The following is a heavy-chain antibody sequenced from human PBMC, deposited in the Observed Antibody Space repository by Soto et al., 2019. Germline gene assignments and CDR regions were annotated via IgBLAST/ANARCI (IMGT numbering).Heavy chain of an antibody. J-gene: IGHJ4*02. CDR2: ISGSGDST. D-gene: IGHD6-19*01. CDR3: ARGKIAVAVGY. V-gene: IGHV3-23*01. Sequence: EVQLLESGGGLVQPGESLRLSCAASGFTFSSYAMSWVRQAPGKGLEWVSTISGSGDSTYYVDSVKGRFTVSRDNSKNTLYLQMNSLRAEDTAVYYCARGKIAVAVGYWGQGTLVTVSS. CDR1: GFTFSSYA.